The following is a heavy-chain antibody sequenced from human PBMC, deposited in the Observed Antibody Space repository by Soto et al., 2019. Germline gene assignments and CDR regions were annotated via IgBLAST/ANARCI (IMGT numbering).Heavy chain of an antibody. CDR2: IYSGGST. CDR1: GFTVSGNY. Sequence: EVQLVESGGGLIQPGGSLRLSCAASGFTVSGNYMSWVRQAPGKGLEWVSLIYSGGSTYYADSVKGRFTISRDNSKNTLYLQMHSLRAEDTAVYYCARGLYFYDNSGYLPFDYWGQGNLVTVSS. J-gene: IGHJ4*02. V-gene: IGHV3-53*01. D-gene: IGHD3-22*01. CDR3: ARGLYFYDNSGYLPFDY.